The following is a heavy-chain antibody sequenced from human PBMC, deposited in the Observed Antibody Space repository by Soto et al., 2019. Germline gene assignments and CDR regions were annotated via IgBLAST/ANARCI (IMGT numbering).Heavy chain of an antibody. CDR3: ARRIAAAPDWFDP. V-gene: IGHV3-48*01. CDR1: GFTLSSYS. D-gene: IGHD6-13*01. CDR2: ISSSSSTI. Sequence: PGGSLRLSCAASGFTLSSYSMNWVRQAPGKGLEWVSYISSSSSTIYYADSVKGRFTISRDNAKNSLYLQMNSLRAEDTAVYYCARRIAAAPDWFDPWGQGTLVTVSS. J-gene: IGHJ5*02.